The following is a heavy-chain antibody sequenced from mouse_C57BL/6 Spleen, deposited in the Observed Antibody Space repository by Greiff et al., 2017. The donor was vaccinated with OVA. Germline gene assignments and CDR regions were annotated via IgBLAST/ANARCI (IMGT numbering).Heavy chain of an antibody. V-gene: IGHV1-64*01. D-gene: IGHD1-1*01. CDR2: IHPNSGST. Sequence: QVQLQQPGAELVKPGASVKLSCKASGYTFTSYWMHWVKQRPGQGLEWIGMIHPNSGSTNYNEKFKSKATLTVDKSSSTAYMQLSSLTSEDSAVYYCASDYGSSSDWYFDVWGTGTTVTVSS. J-gene: IGHJ1*03. CDR1: GYTFTSYW. CDR3: ASDYGSSSDWYFDV.